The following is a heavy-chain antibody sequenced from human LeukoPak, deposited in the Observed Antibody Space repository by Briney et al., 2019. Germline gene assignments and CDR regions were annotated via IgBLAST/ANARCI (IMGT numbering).Heavy chain of an antibody. Sequence: SQTLSLTCTVSGGSISSYYWSWIGQPPGKGLEWNGDIYSSGSTNNNPSLKSRVTISVDTSRNQFSLNLSSVTAADTAVYFCARDRCSSTSCYFIWFDPWGQGTLVTVSS. J-gene: IGHJ5*02. CDR3: ARDRCSSTSCYFIWFDP. CDR1: GGSISSYY. D-gene: IGHD2-2*01. V-gene: IGHV4-59*01. CDR2: IYSSGST.